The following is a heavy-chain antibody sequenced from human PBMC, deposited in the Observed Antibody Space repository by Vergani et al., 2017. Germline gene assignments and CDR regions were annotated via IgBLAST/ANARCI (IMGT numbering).Heavy chain of an antibody. CDR3: ASMLMAWLLPQTGPYYFDD. CDR2: IYSGGST. Sequence: EVQLVESGGGLVQPGGSLRLSCAASGFTVSSNYMSWVRQAPGKGLEWVSVIYSGGSTYSADSVKGRFTISIDNSKNTLYLQMNSLRAEDTAVYYCASMLMAWLLPQTGPYYFDDWGQGTLVTVSS. V-gene: IGHV3-66*02. D-gene: IGHD3-3*01. CDR1: GFTVSSNY. J-gene: IGHJ4*02.